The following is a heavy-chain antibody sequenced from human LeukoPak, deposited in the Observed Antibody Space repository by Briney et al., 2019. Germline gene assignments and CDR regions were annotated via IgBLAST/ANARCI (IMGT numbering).Heavy chain of an antibody. Sequence: ASVKVSCKASGYTSTSYGISWVRQAPGQGLEWMGWISAYNGNTNYAQKLQGRVTMTTDTSTSTAYMELRSLRSDDTAVYYCARDRTYCGGDCYSYGMDVWGQGTTVTVSS. CDR3: ARDRTYCGGDCYSYGMDV. D-gene: IGHD2-21*02. CDR2: ISAYNGNT. V-gene: IGHV1-18*01. CDR1: GYTSTSYG. J-gene: IGHJ6*02.